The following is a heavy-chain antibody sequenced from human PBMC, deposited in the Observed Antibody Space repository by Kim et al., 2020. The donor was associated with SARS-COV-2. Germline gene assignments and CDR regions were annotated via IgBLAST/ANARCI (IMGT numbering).Heavy chain of an antibody. Sequence: GGSLRLSCAASGFTFSDYYMSWIRQAPGKGLEWVSYISSSSSYTNYADSVKGRFTISRDNAKNSLYLQMNSLRAEDTAVYYCARGMTAVAGRFSRGSGRYYYYGMDVWGQGTTVTVSS. D-gene: IGHD6-19*01. V-gene: IGHV3-11*06. CDR2: ISSSSSYT. CDR3: ARGMTAVAGRFSRGSGRYYYYGMDV. J-gene: IGHJ6*02. CDR1: GFTFSDYY.